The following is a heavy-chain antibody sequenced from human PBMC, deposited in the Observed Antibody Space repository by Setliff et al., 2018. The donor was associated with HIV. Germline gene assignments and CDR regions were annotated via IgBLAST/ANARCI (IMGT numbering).Heavy chain of an antibody. D-gene: IGHD5-18*01. CDR1: GGSIRSYY. CDR2: VFYNGDT. J-gene: IGHJ4*02. V-gene: IGHV4-59*08. CDR3: ARQMTIPGGAVTPVDY. Sequence: SETLSLTCTVSGGSIRSYYWSWIRQSPGKGLEWIGYVFYNGDTAYNPSPKSRLTISVDTSKSQFSLKLTSVTAADTAVYYCARQMTIPGGAVTPVDYWGQGALVTVSS.